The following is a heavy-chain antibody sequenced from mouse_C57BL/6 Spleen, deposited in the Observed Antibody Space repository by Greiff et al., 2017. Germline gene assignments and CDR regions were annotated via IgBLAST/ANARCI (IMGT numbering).Heavy chain of an antibody. D-gene: IGHD3-2*02. V-gene: IGHV5-6*01. CDR3: ARPRQLREGFAY. Sequence: EVMLVESGGDLVKPGGSLKLSCAASGFTFSSYGMSWVRQTPDKRLEWVATISSGGSYTYYPDSVTGRFTISRDNAKNSLYLQMSRLKSEDTAMYYCARPRQLREGFAYWGQGTLVTVSA. CDR2: ISSGGSYT. CDR1: GFTFSSYG. J-gene: IGHJ3*01.